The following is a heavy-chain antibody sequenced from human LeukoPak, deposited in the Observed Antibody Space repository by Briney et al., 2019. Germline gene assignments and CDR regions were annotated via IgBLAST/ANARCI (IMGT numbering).Heavy chain of an antibody. CDR3: ARDGGSGYANWYFDL. Sequence: ASVKVSCKASGYTFTSYYMHWVRQAPGQGLEWMGIINPGGGSTSYAQKFQGRVTMTRDTSTSTVYMELSSLRSEDTAVYYCARDGGSGYANWYFDLWGRGTLVTVSS. D-gene: IGHD5-12*01. CDR1: GYTFTSYY. CDR2: INPGGGST. V-gene: IGHV1-46*01. J-gene: IGHJ2*01.